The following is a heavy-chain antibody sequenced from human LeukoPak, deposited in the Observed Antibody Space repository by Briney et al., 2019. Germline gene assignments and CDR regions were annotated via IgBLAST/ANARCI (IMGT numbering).Heavy chain of an antibody. CDR1: GFTFSSYA. V-gene: IGHV3-23*01. J-gene: IGHJ4*02. CDR3: AKGYYGDLDY. CDR2: ISGSGGST. Sequence: GGSLRLSCAASGFTFSSYAMSWVRQAPGKELEWVPAISGSGGSTYYADSVKGRFTISRDNSKNTLYLQMNSLRAEDTAVYYCAKGYYGDLDYWGQGTLVTVSS. D-gene: IGHD4-17*01.